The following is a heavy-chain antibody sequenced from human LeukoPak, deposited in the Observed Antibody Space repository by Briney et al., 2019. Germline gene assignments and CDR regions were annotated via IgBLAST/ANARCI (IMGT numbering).Heavy chain of an antibody. CDR1: GFTFSDYY. D-gene: IGHD6-19*01. CDR2: IYYSGST. V-gene: IGHV4-38-2*01. CDR3: ASRSGWYFYYFDY. J-gene: IGHJ4*02. Sequence: LRLSCAASGFTFSDYYMGWIRQPPGKGLEWIGSIYYSGSTYYNPSLKSRVTISVDTSKNQFSLKLSSVTAADTAVYYCASRSGWYFYYFDYWGQGTLVTVSS.